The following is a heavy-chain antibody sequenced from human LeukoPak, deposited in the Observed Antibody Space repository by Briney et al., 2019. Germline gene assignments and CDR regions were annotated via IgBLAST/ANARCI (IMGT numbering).Heavy chain of an antibody. CDR2: ISAYNGNT. V-gene: IGHV1-69*04. CDR1: GGTFSSYA. J-gene: IGHJ4*02. D-gene: IGHD5-12*01. Sequence: GASVTVSCKASGGTFSSYAISWVRQAPGQGLEWMGWISAYNGNTNYAQKFQGRVTITADKSTSTAYMELSSLRSEDTAVYYCAREGYSGYDRNYWGQGTLVTVSS. CDR3: AREGYSGYDRNY.